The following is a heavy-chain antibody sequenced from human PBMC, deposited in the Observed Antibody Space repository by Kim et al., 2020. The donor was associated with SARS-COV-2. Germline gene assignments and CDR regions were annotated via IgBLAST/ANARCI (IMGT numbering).Heavy chain of an antibody. CDR2: INAVNGNT. Sequence: ASVKVSCKASGYTFTSYALHWVRPAPVPLLSFLLFINAVNGNTKYSQKFQGRVTITRDTSASTAYMELSSLRSEDTAVYYCARDRGWWELPGGCDYWGQGTLVTVSS. J-gene: IGHJ4*02. D-gene: IGHD1-26*01. CDR1: GYTFTSYA. CDR3: ARDRGWWELPGGCDY. V-gene: IGHV1-3*01.